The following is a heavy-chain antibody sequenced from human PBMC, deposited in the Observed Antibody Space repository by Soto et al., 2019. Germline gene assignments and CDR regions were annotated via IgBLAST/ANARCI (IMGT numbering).Heavy chain of an antibody. CDR2: ISYDGSNK. D-gene: IGHD4-17*01. J-gene: IGHJ4*02. CDR3: ERPQDYGDFYFDY. Sequence: GGSLRLSCAASGFTFSSYAMHWVRQAPGKGLEWVAVISYDGSNKYYADSVKGRFTISRDNSKNTLYLQMNSLRAEDTAVYYCERPQDYGDFYFDYWGQGTLVTVSS. V-gene: IGHV3-30-3*01. CDR1: GFTFSSYA.